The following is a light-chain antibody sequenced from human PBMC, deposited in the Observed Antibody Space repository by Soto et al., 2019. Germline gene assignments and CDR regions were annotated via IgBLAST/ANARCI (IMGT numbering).Light chain of an antibody. CDR3: YSYGGSYYV. CDR1: TIDVGSYSL. V-gene: IGLV2-23*01. CDR2: EAS. J-gene: IGLJ1*01. Sequence: QSVLTQPASVSGSPGQSLTISCTGTTIDVGSYSLVSWYQHHPGKAPQLMIYEASKRPSGVSNRFSGSKSGNTASLTISGLQAEDEADYYCYSYGGSYYVFGNGTKVTVL.